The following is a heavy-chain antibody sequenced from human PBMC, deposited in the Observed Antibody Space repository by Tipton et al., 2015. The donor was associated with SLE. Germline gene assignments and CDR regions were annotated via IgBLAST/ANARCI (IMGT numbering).Heavy chain of an antibody. CDR2: IHYSGNG. D-gene: IGHD3-3*01. CDR3: ARQLCDFSSVNWFGN. Sequence: TLSLTCSVSGGSISSSSHYWGWIRQPPGKGLEWIGSIHYSGNGYYNASLKSQVTIAADTSKNQFSLRLSSVTAADTGVYYCARQLCDFSSVNWFGNWGQGTLGTVSS. J-gene: IGHJ5*02. CDR1: GGSISSSSHY. V-gene: IGHV4-39*01.